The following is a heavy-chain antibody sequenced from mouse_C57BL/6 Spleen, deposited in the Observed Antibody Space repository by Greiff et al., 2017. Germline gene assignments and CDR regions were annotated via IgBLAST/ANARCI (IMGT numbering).Heavy chain of an antibody. V-gene: IGHV1-55*01. D-gene: IGHD2-3*01. CDR2: IYPGSGST. Sequence: QVQLKQPGAALVKPGASVKMSCKASGYTFTSYWITWVKQRPGQGLEWIGDIYPGSGSTNYNEKVKSKATLTVDTSSSTSYMQLSSLTAEDSAVYYCAREGLYDGYSAWFAYWGQGTLVTVSA. CDR3: AREGLYDGYSAWFAY. CDR1: GYTFTSYW. J-gene: IGHJ3*01.